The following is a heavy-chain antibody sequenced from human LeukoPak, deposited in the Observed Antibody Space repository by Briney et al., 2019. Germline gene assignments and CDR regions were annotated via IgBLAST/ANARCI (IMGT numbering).Heavy chain of an antibody. Sequence: SVKVSCEASGGTFSSYAISWVRQAPGQGLEWMGGIIPIFGTANYAQKFQGRVTITADESTSTAYMELSSLRSEDTAVYYCATLRSVDGYKVNWGQGTLVTVSS. CDR1: GGTFSSYA. D-gene: IGHD5-24*01. V-gene: IGHV1-69*13. J-gene: IGHJ4*02. CDR3: ATLRSVDGYKVN. CDR2: IIPIFGTA.